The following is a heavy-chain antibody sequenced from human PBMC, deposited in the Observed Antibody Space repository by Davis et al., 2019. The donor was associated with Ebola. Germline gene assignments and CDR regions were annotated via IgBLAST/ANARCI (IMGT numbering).Heavy chain of an antibody. CDR1: GFRFRDYG. Sequence: GESLKISCVGSGFRFRDYGMHWVRQTPGKGLEWVAVISYDSRQESFSDSVRGRFTVSRDNSKKMFYLQMNSLRVEDTALYYCARDRGSDWYFDLWGQGTLVTVSS. CDR2: ISYDSRQE. J-gene: IGHJ4*02. CDR3: ARDRGSDWYFDL. V-gene: IGHV3-30*03. D-gene: IGHD3-9*01.